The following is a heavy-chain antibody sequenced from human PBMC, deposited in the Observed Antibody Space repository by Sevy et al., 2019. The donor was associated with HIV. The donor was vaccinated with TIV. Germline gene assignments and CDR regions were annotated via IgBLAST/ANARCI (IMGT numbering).Heavy chain of an antibody. CDR3: AKEFVGDSSGYYYFDY. CDR2: ISGSGGST. Sequence: GGSLRLSCAASGFTFSSYAMSWVRQAPGKGLECVSAISGSGGSTYYADSVKGRFTISRDNSKNTLYLQMNSLRAEDTAVYYCAKEFVGDSSGYYYFDYWGQGTLVTVSS. CDR1: GFTFSSYA. V-gene: IGHV3-23*01. D-gene: IGHD3-22*01. J-gene: IGHJ4*02.